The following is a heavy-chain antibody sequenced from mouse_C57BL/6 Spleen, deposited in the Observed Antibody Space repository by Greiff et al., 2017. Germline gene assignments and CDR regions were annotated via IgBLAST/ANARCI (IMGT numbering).Heavy chain of an antibody. CDR3: ARLPYDYDVDY. Sequence: QVQLKESGAELVKPGASVKISCKASGYAFSSYWMNWVKQRPGKGLEWIGQIYPGDGDTNYNGKFKGKATLTADKSSSTAYMQLSSLTSEDSAVYFCARLPYDYDVDYWGQGTTLTVSS. D-gene: IGHD2-4*01. J-gene: IGHJ2*01. V-gene: IGHV1-80*01. CDR1: GYAFSSYW. CDR2: IYPGDGDT.